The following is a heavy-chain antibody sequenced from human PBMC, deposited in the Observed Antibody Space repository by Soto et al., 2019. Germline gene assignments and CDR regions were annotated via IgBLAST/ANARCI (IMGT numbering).Heavy chain of an antibody. CDR1: GFTFSSYA. D-gene: IGHD5-12*01. CDR3: AKDIGYDPNYWFDP. CDR2: ISGSGGST. Sequence: EVQLLESGGGLVQPGGSLRLSCAASGFTFSSYAMSWVRQAPGKGLAWVSAISGSGGSTYYADSVKGRFTISRDNSKNTLYLQMNSLRAEDTAVYYGAKDIGYDPNYWFDPWGQGTLVTVSS. J-gene: IGHJ5*02. V-gene: IGHV3-23*01.